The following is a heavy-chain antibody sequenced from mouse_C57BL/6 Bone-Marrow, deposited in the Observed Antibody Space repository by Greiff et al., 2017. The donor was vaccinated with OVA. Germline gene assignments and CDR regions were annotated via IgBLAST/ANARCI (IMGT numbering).Heavy chain of an antibody. V-gene: IGHV5-6*01. CDR3: ARRRGMDY. CDR2: ISSGGSYT. J-gene: IGHJ4*01. Sequence: EVQLVESGGDLVKPGGSLKLSCAASGFTFSSYGMSWVRQTPEKRLEWLATISSGGSYTYYQDSVKGRFTISRDNAKNTLYLQMSSLKSEDTAMYYCARRRGMDYWGQGTSVTVSS. CDR1: GFTFSSYG.